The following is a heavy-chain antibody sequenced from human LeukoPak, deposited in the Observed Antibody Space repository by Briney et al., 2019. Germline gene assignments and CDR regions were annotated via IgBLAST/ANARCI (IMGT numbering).Heavy chain of an antibody. D-gene: IGHD2-2*01. Sequence: PGASVKVSCKASGGTFSSYAISWVRQAPGQGLEWMGGIIPIFGTANYAQKFQGRVTITADESTSTAYMELSSLRSEDTAVYYCARDRWVIVPAPRGRGWFDPWGQGTLVTVSS. V-gene: IGHV1-69*01. CDR1: GGTFSSYA. CDR2: IIPIFGTA. J-gene: IGHJ5*02. CDR3: ARDRWVIVPAPRGRGWFDP.